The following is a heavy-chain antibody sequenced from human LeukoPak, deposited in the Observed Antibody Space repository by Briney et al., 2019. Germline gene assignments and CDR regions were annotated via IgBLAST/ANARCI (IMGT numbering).Heavy chain of an antibody. V-gene: IGHV1-69*13. CDR1: GGTSSSYA. CDR3: ARAGDRMVRGVMGFDY. J-gene: IGHJ4*02. D-gene: IGHD3-10*01. CDR2: IIPIFGTA. Sequence: SVKVSCKASGGTSSSYAISWVRQAPGQGLEWMGGIIPIFGTANYAQKFQGRVTITADESTSTAYMELSSLRSEDTAVYYCARAGDRMVRGVMGFDYWGQGTLVTVSS.